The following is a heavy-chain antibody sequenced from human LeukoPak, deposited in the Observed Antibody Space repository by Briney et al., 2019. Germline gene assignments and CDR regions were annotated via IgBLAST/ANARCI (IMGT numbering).Heavy chain of an antibody. CDR1: GFTFSNSA. D-gene: IGHD1-26*01. V-gene: IGHV3-66*02. CDR3: AREVVGATASTDY. Sequence: GGSLRLSCAASGFTFSNSAMSWVRQAPGKGLEWVSVIYRGGSTYYADSVKGRFTISRDNSKNTLYLQMDSLSAEDTAVYYCAREVVGATASTDYWGQGTLVTVSS. CDR2: IYRGGST. J-gene: IGHJ4*02.